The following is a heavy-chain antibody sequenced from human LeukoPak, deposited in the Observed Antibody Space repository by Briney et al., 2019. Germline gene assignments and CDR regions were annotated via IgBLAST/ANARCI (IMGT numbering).Heavy chain of an antibody. J-gene: IGHJ4*02. D-gene: IGHD6-13*01. V-gene: IGHV4-34*01. Sequence: GSLRLSCAASGFAFSSYAMSWVRQAPGKGLEWIGEINHSGSTNYNPSLKSRVTISVDTSKNQFSLKLSSVTAADTAVYYCARGRRIVKQQLVPRAFDYWGQGALVTVSS. CDR1: GFAFSSYA. CDR3: ARGRRIVKQQLVPRAFDY. CDR2: INHSGST.